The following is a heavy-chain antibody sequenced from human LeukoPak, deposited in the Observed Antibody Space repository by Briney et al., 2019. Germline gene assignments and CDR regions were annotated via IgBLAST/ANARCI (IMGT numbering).Heavy chain of an antibody. CDR3: AAYPESVVVPAARRDYYYYMDV. CDR1: GGSISSYY. V-gene: IGHV4-59*04. D-gene: IGHD2-2*01. CDR2: IYHSGST. Sequence: SETLSLTCTVSGGSISSYYWSWIRQPPGKGLEWIGSIYHSGSTYYNPSLKSRVTISVDTSKNQFSLKLSSVTAADTAVYYCAAYPESVVVPAARRDYYYYMDVWGKGTTVTVSS. J-gene: IGHJ6*03.